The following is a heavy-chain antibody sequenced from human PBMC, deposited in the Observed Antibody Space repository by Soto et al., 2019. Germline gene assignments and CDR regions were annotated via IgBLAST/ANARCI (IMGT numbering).Heavy chain of an antibody. CDR2: ISGSGSST. CDR1: GFTSSNYA. Sequence: PGGSLRLSCAAFGFTSSNYAMSWVRQAPGKGLEWVSVISGSGSSTYYADSVKGRFTISRDNSKNTLYLQMNSLRAEDTAVYYCAKGFWAGSGTRYFDYWGQGTMVTVSS. J-gene: IGHJ4*02. CDR3: AKGFWAGSGTRYFDY. D-gene: IGHD6-19*01. V-gene: IGHV3-23*01.